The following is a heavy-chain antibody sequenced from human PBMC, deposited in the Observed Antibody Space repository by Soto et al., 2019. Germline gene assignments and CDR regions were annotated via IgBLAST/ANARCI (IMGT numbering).Heavy chain of an antibody. J-gene: IGHJ6*02. CDR3: ARAVATSGRAMDV. CDR1: GFTSSSYW. Sequence: GSLRLSCGASGFTSSSYWMHWVRQAPWKGLEWVSRISSDGSSTNYADSVKGRLTISRDTANNTLYLQMNSLRADDTAVYYCARAVATSGRAMDVWGQGPTVTVSS. D-gene: IGHD5-12*01. V-gene: IGHV3-74*01. CDR2: ISSDGSST.